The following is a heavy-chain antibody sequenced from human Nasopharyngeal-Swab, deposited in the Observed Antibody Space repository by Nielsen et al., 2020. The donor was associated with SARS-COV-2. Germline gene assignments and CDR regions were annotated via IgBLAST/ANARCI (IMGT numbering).Heavy chain of an antibody. D-gene: IGHD3-9*01. CDR2: INPNSGGT. CDR3: ARGEGTYYDILTGWGSDYYYMDV. V-gene: IGHV1-2*06. CDR1: GYTFTGYY. J-gene: IGHJ6*03. Sequence: ASVKVSCKASGYTFTGYYMHWVRQAPGQGLEWMGRINPNSGGTNYAQKFQGRVTMTRDTSISTAYMELSRLRSDDTAVYYCARGEGTYYDILTGWGSDYYYMDVWGKGATVTVSS.